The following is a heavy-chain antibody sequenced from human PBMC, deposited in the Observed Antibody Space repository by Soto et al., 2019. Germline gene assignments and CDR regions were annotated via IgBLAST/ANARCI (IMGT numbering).Heavy chain of an antibody. V-gene: IGHV3-73*01. CDR3: TTAYCGGDCYPDY. Sequence: PGGSLRLSCAASGFTFSGSAMHWVRQAFGKGLEWVGRIRSKANSYATAYAASVKGRFTISRDDSKNTAYLQMNSLKTEDTAVYYCTTAYCGGDCYPDYWGQGTLVTVSS. D-gene: IGHD2-21*02. CDR1: GFTFSGSA. CDR2: IRSKANSYAT. J-gene: IGHJ4*02.